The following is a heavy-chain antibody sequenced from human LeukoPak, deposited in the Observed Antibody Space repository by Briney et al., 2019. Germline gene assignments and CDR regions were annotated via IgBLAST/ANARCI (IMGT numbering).Heavy chain of an antibody. CDR3: ARVGGYYDSSGYYPIDY. J-gene: IGHJ4*02. V-gene: IGHV3-30-3*01. CDR2: ISYDGSNK. D-gene: IGHD3-22*01. CDR1: GFTFSSYA. Sequence: PGGSLRLSCAASGFTFSSYAMHWVRQAPGKGLEWVAVISYDGSNKYYADSVKGRFTISRDNSKNTLYLQMNSLRAEDTAVYYCARVGGYYDSSGYYPIDYWGQGTLVTVSS.